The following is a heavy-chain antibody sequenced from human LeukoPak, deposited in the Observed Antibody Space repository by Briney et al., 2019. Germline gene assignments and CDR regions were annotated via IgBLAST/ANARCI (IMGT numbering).Heavy chain of an antibody. V-gene: IGHV3-21*01. CDR2: IISSSSYI. J-gene: IGHJ4*02. D-gene: IGHD3-22*01. Sequence: GGSLTLSCAASGFTFSSYSMNWVRQAPGKGLVWVSSIISSSSYIYYADSVKGRFTISRDDAKNSLYPQMNSLGAEDTAVYYCARDGLDYYDSSGFYFDYWGQGTLVTVSS. CDR1: GFTFSSYS. CDR3: ARDGLDYYDSSGFYFDY.